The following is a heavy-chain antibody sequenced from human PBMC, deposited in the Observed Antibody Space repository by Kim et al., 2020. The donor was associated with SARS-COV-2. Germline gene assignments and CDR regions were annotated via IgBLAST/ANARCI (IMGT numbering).Heavy chain of an antibody. CDR3: ARISYSSGMDV. D-gene: IGHD3-3*02. V-gene: IGHV1-18*01. J-gene: IGHJ6*02. Sequence: NYAQKLQGRVTMTTDTSTSTAYMELRSLRSDDTAVYYCARISYSSGMDVWGQGTTVTVSS.